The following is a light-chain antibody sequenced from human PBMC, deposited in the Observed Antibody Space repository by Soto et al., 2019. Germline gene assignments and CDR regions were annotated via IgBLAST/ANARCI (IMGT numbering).Light chain of an antibody. Sequence: DIQMTQSPSSLSASVGDRVTITCRASQSISSYLNWYQQKPGKAPKLLIYGASSLQSGVPSRFSGSGSGTDFTLTISSLQPEDFATYYCQQSYSTPCTFGQETKLEIK. J-gene: IGKJ2*02. CDR2: GAS. CDR1: QSISSY. V-gene: IGKV1-39*01. CDR3: QQSYSTPCT.